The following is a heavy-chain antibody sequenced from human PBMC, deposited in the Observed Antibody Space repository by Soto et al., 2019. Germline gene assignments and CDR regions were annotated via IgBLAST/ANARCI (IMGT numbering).Heavy chain of an antibody. CDR1: GFIFTTYA. Sequence: GGSLRLSCAASGFIFTTYAMNWVRQAPGKGLEWVSFISGDGGSTKYADSVKGRLSISRDNIKNTLYLEMNSLRAEDTAVYYCAKRREDCSGGFCYGGAFDFWSQGTMVTVSS. J-gene: IGHJ3*01. D-gene: IGHD2-15*01. CDR3: AKRREDCSGGFCYGGAFDF. V-gene: IGHV3-23*01. CDR2: ISGDGGST.